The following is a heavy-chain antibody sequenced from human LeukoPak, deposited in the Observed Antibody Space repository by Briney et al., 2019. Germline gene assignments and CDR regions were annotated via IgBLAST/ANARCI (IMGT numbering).Heavy chain of an antibody. Sequence: SETLSLTCGVYDGSFSSYYWSWIRQPPGKGLEWIGEINHSGSTYYNPSLKSRVTISVDTSKNQFSLKLSSVTAADTAVYYCARGPYNWNYAYWGQGTLVTVSS. J-gene: IGHJ4*02. CDR2: INHSGST. CDR3: ARGPYNWNYAY. V-gene: IGHV4-34*01. D-gene: IGHD1-7*01. CDR1: DGSFSSYY.